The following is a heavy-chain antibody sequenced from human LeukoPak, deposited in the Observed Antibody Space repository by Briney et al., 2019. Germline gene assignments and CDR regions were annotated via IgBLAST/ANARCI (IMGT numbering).Heavy chain of an antibody. V-gene: IGHV3-23*01. CDR2: ISGSGGST. CDR1: GFTFSSYA. J-gene: IGHJ4*02. D-gene: IGHD2-2*01. CDR3: AKAGEGGPAADYFDY. Sequence: GGSLRLSCAASGFTFSSYAMSWVRQAPGKGLEWVSAISGSGGSTYYADSVKGRFTISRDNSKNTLYLQMNSLRAEDTAVYYCAKAGEGGPAADYFDYWGQGTLVTVSS.